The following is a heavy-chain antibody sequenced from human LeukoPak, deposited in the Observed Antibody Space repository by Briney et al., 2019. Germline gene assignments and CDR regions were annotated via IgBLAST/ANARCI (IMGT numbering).Heavy chain of an antibody. CDR3: ATDDVLSYYDFWSGPPALRVI. Sequence: GGSLRLSCAASGFTFSSYGMHWVRQAPGKGLEWVAFIRYDGSNKYYADSVKGRFTISRDNSKNTLYLQMNSLRAEDTAVYYCATDDVLSYYDFWSGPPALRVIWGQGTMVTVSS. CDR2: IRYDGSNK. D-gene: IGHD3-3*01. CDR1: GFTFSSYG. J-gene: IGHJ3*02. V-gene: IGHV3-30*02.